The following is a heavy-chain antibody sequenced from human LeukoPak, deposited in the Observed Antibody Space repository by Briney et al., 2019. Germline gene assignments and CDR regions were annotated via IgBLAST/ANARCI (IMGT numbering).Heavy chain of an antibody. CDR2: INPNSGGT. J-gene: IGHJ4*02. CDR3: ASSIVGATSPFDY. D-gene: IGHD1-26*01. CDR1: GYTFTGYY. V-gene: IGHV1-2*02. Sequence: ASVKVSCKASGYTFTGYYMHWVRQAPGQGLEWMGWINPNSGGTNYAQKLQGRVTMTTDTSTSTAYMELRSLRSDDTAVYYCASSIVGATSPFDYWGQGTLVTVSS.